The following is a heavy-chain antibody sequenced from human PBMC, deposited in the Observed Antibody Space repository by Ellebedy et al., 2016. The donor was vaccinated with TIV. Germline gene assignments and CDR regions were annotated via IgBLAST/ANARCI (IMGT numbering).Heavy chain of an antibody. CDR2: INAGHGNT. V-gene: IGHV1-3*01. D-gene: IGHD3-10*01. CDR3: ARVYGAFNWFDP. J-gene: IGHJ5*02. Sequence: AASVKVSCKASGYTFTNYAMHWVRQAPGQRLEWMGWINAGHGNTKYSQKFQGRVTITRDTSASTAYMELSSLRSEDTAVYYCARVYGAFNWFDPWGQGTLVTVSS. CDR1: GYTFTNYA.